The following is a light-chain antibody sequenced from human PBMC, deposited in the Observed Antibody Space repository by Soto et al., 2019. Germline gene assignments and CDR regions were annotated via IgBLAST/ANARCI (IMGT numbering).Light chain of an antibody. CDR3: QQYGASPFS. CDR2: DVS. V-gene: IGKV3-20*01. Sequence: EIVLKQSPGTLSVSPGERANLSCRASRSVSSNYLAWYQQRSGQAPRLLIYDVSTRAPGIPARFSGSGSGTDFTLTISRLESEDFAVYFCQQYGASPFSFGPGTQVDV. J-gene: IGKJ3*01. CDR1: RSVSSNY.